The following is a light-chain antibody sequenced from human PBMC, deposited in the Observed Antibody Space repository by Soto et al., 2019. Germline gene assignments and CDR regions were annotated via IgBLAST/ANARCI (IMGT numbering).Light chain of an antibody. Sequence: EIVFTQSPGTLSLSPGERATLSCRASQSVSNNYLAWYQQKPGEAPRLLIYGASNRATGIPDRFSGSGSGTDFTLTIRRLEPEDFAVYYCQKYGSSGTFGQGTKVDIK. J-gene: IGKJ1*01. CDR2: GAS. V-gene: IGKV3-20*01. CDR3: QKYGSSGT. CDR1: QSVSNNY.